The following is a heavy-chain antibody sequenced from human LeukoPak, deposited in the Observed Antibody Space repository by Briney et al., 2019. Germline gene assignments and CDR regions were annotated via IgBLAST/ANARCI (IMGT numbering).Heavy chain of an antibody. Sequence: GGSLRLSCAASGFTVSSNYMSWVRQAPGKGLEWVSVIYSGGSTYYADSVKGRFTISRDNSKNTLYLQMNSLRAEDTAVYYCAKSSSSSGLRVGAFDIWGQGTMVTVSS. CDR2: IYSGGST. CDR1: GFTVSSNY. J-gene: IGHJ3*02. V-gene: IGHV3-53*01. CDR3: AKSSSSSGLRVGAFDI. D-gene: IGHD6-6*01.